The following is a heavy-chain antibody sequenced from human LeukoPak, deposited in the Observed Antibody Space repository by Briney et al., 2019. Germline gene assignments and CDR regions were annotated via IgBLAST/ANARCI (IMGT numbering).Heavy chain of an antibody. CDR2: IYYSGST. J-gene: IGHJ4*02. CDR3: AAILVVPAAIDY. D-gene: IGHD2-2*02. V-gene: IGHV4-30-4*01. Sequence: SETLSLTCTVSGGSVSSANYYWSWIRQPPGKGLEWIGYIYYSGSTNYNPSLKSRVSISADAPKNQFTLKLNSVTAADTAVYYCAAILVVPAAIDYWGQGTLVTVSS. CDR1: GGSVSSANYY.